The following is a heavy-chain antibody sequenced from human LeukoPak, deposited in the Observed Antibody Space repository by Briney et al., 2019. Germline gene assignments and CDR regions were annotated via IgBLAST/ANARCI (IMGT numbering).Heavy chain of an antibody. Sequence: ASVKVSCKASGYTFTSYGISWVRQAPGQGLEWMGWISSYNGDTNYAQKLQGRVTMTTDTSTSTAHMELRSLRSDDTAVYYCARGVPYCSGGSCYIDYWGQGTLVTVSS. J-gene: IGHJ4*02. CDR2: ISSYNGDT. CDR1: GYTFTSYG. CDR3: ARGVPYCSGGSCYIDY. D-gene: IGHD2-15*01. V-gene: IGHV1-18*04.